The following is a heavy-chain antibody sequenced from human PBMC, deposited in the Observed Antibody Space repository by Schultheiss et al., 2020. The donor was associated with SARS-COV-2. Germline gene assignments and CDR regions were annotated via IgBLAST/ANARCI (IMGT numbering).Heavy chain of an antibody. CDR3: AAHDFGDYAFDY. CDR2: IYDSGKS. V-gene: IGHV4-59*01. D-gene: IGHD4-17*01. J-gene: IGHJ4*02. CDR1: VDYFSIYY. Sequence: GSLRLSCTVSVDYFSIYYWSWIRQPPGKGLEWIVYIYDSGKSNYSPSLKSRVTISVDTSKKQFSLKLTSVTAADTAVYYCAAHDFGDYAFDYWGQGTLVTVSS.